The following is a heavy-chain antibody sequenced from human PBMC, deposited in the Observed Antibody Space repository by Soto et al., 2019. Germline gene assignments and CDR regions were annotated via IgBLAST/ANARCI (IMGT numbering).Heavy chain of an antibody. CDR3: ARGPSAARHYYYYMDV. J-gene: IGHJ6*03. CDR2: INPNSGGT. D-gene: IGHD6-6*01. V-gene: IGHV1-2*04. CDR1: GYTFTGYY. Sequence: QVQLVQSGAEVKKPGASVKVSCKASGYTFTGYYMHWVRQAPGHGLEWMGWINPNSGGTNYAQKFQGWVTMTRDTSISTAYMELSRLRSDDTAVYYCARGPSAARHYYYYMDVWGKGTTVTVSS.